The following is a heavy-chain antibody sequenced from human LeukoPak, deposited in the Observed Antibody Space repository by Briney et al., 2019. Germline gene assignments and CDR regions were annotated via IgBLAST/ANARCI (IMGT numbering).Heavy chain of an antibody. CDR3: ARVTELRYFDWLLFRPFDY. CDR1: GGSISSSNW. Sequence: SETLSLTCAVSGGSISSSNWWSWVRQPPGKGLEWIGEIYHSGSTNYNPSLKSRVTISVDTSKNQFSLKLSSVTAADTAVYYCARVTELRYFDWLLFRPFDYWGQGTLVTVSS. V-gene: IGHV4-4*02. J-gene: IGHJ4*02. D-gene: IGHD3-9*01. CDR2: IYHSGST.